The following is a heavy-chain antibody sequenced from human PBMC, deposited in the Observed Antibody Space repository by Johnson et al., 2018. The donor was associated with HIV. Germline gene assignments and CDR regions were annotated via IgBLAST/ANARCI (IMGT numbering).Heavy chain of an antibody. D-gene: IGHD3-16*01. J-gene: IGHJ3*02. CDR2: ISYDGSNK. V-gene: IGHV3-30*04. CDR3: AKSAATGDDAFDI. Sequence: QVQLVESGGGVVQPGRSLRLSCAASGFTFSSYAMHWVRQAPGKGLEWVAVISYDGSNKYYADSVKGRFTISRDNSKNTVHLQISSLRPEDTAVYYCAKSAATGDDAFDIWGQGTMVTVSS. CDR1: GFTFSSYA.